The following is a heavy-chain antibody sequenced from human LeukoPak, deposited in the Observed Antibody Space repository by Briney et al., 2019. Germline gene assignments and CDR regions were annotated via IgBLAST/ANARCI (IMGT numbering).Heavy chain of an antibody. CDR2: IIPIFGTA. V-gene: IGHV1-69*06. D-gene: IGHD2-15*01. CDR3: ARAWLRDCRGGSCYYFDY. J-gene: IGHJ4*02. CDR1: GGTFSSYA. Sequence: GASVKVSCKASGGTFSSYAISWVRQAPGRGLEWMGGIIPIFGTANYAQKFQGRVTITADKSTSTAYMELSSLRSEDTAVYYCARAWLRDCRGGSCYYFDYWGQGTLVTVSS.